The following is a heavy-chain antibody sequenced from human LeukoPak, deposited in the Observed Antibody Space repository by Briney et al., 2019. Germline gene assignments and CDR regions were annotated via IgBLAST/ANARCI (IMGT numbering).Heavy chain of an antibody. J-gene: IGHJ5*02. V-gene: IGHV3-21*01. D-gene: IGHD2-15*01. Sequence: PGGSLRLSCAASGFSFSSYNMNWVRQTPGKGLEWVSSITSSSTYTFYADSVKGRFTISRDNARNSLYLQINSLRAEDTAVYYCARDPGYCSGGSCPCGQGTLVTVSS. CDR1: GFSFSSYN. CDR2: ITSSSTYT. CDR3: ARDPGYCSGGSCP.